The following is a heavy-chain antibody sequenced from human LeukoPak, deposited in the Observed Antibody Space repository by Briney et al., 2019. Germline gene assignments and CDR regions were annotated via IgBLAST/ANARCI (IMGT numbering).Heavy chain of an antibody. V-gene: IGHV3-74*01. CDR2: INSDGSST. CDR3: ARDGVYDFWSGYLNYYYYGMDV. D-gene: IGHD3-3*01. CDR1: GFTFSSYS. Sequence: GGSLRLSCAASGFTFSSYSMNWVRQAPGKGLVWVSRINSDGSSTSYADSVKGRFTISRDNAKNTLYLQMNSLRAEDTAVYYCARDGVYDFWSGYLNYYYYGMDVWGQGTTVTVSS. J-gene: IGHJ6*02.